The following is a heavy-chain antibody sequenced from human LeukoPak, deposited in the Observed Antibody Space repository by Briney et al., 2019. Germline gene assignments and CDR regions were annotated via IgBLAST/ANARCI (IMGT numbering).Heavy chain of an antibody. D-gene: IGHD3-10*01. Sequence: ASVKVSCKASGYTFTSYAMNWVRQAPGQGLEWMGWINTNTGNPTYAQGFTGRFVFSLDTSVSTAYLQISSLKAEDTSVYYCARGSISTLLWFGELSPVVYWGQGTLVTVSS. V-gene: IGHV7-4-1*02. J-gene: IGHJ4*02. CDR3: ARGSISTLLWFGELSPVVY. CDR1: GYTFTSYA. CDR2: INTNTGNP.